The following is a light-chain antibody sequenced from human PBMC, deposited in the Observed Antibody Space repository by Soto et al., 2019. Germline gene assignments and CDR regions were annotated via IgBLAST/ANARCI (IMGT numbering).Light chain of an antibody. CDR1: QRISTY. CDR3: QQLYSYPYT. CDR2: AAS. J-gene: IGKJ2*01. V-gene: IGKV1-39*01. Sequence: DIQMTQSPSSLSASVGDRATITCRASQRISTYVSWYQQKPGKAPELLSCAASDLQGGVPSRFSGSGSGTDFTLTISSLQPEDFATYYCQQLYSYPYTFGQGTKLEIK.